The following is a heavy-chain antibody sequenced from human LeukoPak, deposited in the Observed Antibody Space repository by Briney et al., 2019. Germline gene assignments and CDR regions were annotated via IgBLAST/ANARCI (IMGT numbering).Heavy chain of an antibody. V-gene: IGHV4-4*07. J-gene: IGHJ4*02. CDR1: GDSISSYY. CDR3: AGARYYYDGGGYQEGFDY. Sequence: SETLSLTCTVSGDSISSYYWSWIRQPAGKGLEWIGRIYTSGSTNYNPSLKSRVTVSVGTSKNQLSLKLRSVTAADAAVYYCAGARYYYDGGGYQEGFDYWGQGTLVTVSS. D-gene: IGHD3-22*01. CDR2: IYTSGST.